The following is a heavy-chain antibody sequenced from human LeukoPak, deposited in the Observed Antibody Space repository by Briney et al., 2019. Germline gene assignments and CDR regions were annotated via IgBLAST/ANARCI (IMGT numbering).Heavy chain of an antibody. CDR2: IYSGGST. V-gene: IGHV3-53*01. Sequence: PGGSLRLSCAASGFTVSNNYMSWVRQAPGKGLEWVSVIYSGGSTYYSDSVKGRFTISRDNSKDTLSLQRNSMRAEDTAVYYCARVPRGYDSRWGQGTLVTVSS. J-gene: IGHJ4*02. CDR3: ARVPRGYDSR. CDR1: GFTVSNNY. D-gene: IGHD3-22*01.